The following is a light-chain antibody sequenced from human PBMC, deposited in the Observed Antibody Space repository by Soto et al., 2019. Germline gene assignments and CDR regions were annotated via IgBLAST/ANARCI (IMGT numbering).Light chain of an antibody. CDR3: QQYATSPT. J-gene: IGKJ4*01. V-gene: IGKV3-20*01. CDR2: GAS. Sequence: EIVLTQSPGTLSLSPGERATLSCRASQRVSSNYLAWYQQTPGQAPRLLIYGASSRATGIPDRFSGSGSGTDFTLTISRLEPEDFAVFYCQQYATSPTFGGGTKVEIK. CDR1: QRVSSNY.